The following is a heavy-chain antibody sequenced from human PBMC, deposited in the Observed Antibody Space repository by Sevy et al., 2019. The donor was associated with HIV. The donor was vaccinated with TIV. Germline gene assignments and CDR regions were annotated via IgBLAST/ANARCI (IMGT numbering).Heavy chain of an antibody. Sequence: SETLSLTCSVSDDSINSYYWSWIRQPPGKGLEWIGYIYNNIGSTSYNPSLTSRVTISVDTPKNHFSLKLTSLTAADTAIYYCARGAVVIGTAATPVLDFWGLGSLVTVSS. V-gene: IGHV4-59*08. D-gene: IGHD2-2*01. J-gene: IGHJ4*02. CDR1: DDSINSYY. CDR3: ARGAVVIGTAATPVLDF. CDR2: IYNNIGST.